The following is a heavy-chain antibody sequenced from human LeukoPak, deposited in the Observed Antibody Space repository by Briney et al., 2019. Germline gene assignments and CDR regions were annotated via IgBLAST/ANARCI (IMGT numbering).Heavy chain of an antibody. V-gene: IGHV4-59*01. CDR2: IYYSGRT. J-gene: IGHJ4*01. CDR3: ARRYYDSSGYYYD. D-gene: IGHD3-22*01. CDR1: GGSISSYY. Sequence: SEPLSLTCTVSGGSISSYYWSWLRQPPGKGLEWIGYIYYSGRTNFNTSLKSPVTLSLDTSKNQFSLKLRSLPAPTTAPYFFARRYYDSSGYYYDGGQATLVTVSS.